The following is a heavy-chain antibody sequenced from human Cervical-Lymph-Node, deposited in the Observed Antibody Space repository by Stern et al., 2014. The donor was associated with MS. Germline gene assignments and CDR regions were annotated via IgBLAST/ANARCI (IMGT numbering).Heavy chain of an antibody. D-gene: IGHD3-16*01. CDR1: GGTFHNYA. CDR3: VLQTLGATY. Sequence: VQLVESGAEVKRPGYSVKVSCTASGGTFHNYAMNWVRQAPGQGLVLMGGIIPMFGTANQTQPFQGRVTFTADKSTNTAFMDLRSLRSADTAVYYCVLQTLGATYWGQGTPVIVSS. V-gene: IGHV1-69*06. CDR2: IIPMFGTA. J-gene: IGHJ4*02.